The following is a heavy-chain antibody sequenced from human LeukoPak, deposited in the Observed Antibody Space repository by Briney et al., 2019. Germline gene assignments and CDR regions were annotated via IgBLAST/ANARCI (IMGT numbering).Heavy chain of an antibody. CDR1: GGSISSSSYY. J-gene: IGHJ5*02. D-gene: IGHD2-15*01. V-gene: IGHV4-39*01. CDR3: ARSTYLIVVVVAATHSGNWFDP. CDR2: IYYSGST. Sequence: SETLSLTCAVSGGSISSSSYYWGWIRQPPGKGLEWIGSIYYSGSTYYNPSLKSRVTISVDTSKNQFSLKLSSVTAADTAVYYCARSTYLIVVVVAATHSGNWFDPWGQGTLVTVSS.